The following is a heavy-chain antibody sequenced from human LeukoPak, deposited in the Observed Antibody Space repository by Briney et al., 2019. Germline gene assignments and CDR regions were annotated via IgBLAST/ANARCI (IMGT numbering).Heavy chain of an antibody. CDR3: ARRYYYDSSGYYYYPYFDY. J-gene: IGHJ4*02. Sequence: ASVKVSCKASGYTFTSYGISWVRQAPGQGLEWMGWISAYNGNTNYAQKLQGRVTVTTDTSTSTAYMEVRSLRSDDTAVYYCARRYYYDSSGYYYYPYFDYWGQGTLVTVSS. CDR2: ISAYNGNT. V-gene: IGHV1-18*01. D-gene: IGHD3-22*01. CDR1: GYTFTSYG.